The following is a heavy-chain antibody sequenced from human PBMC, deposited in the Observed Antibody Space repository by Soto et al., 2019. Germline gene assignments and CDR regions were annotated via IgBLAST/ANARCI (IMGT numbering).Heavy chain of an antibody. Sequence: EVHLVESGGGLVQPGGSLRLSCAGSGFTFSNHWMNWVRQAPGKGLEWVANIKADGSEKYYVDSVKGRFTISRDNAKKSLYLQMNRLRAEATAVYYCARARGFDSWGQGTLVTVSS. V-gene: IGHV3-7*03. CDR3: ARARGFDS. CDR1: GFTFSNHW. CDR2: IKADGSEK. J-gene: IGHJ5*01.